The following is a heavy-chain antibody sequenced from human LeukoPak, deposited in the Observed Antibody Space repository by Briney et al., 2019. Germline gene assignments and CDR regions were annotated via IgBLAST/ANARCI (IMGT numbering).Heavy chain of an antibody. CDR1: GFTFRDYY. V-gene: IGHV3-11*01. Sequence: GGSLRLSCAASGFTFRDYYMSWIRQAPGKGLEWVSYISTRGDTIYYAESVKGRFTISSDNAKNSLYLRMNSLTAEDTAVYYCARKTWTQVWHEDYWGQGTLVTVSS. CDR2: ISTRGDTI. D-gene: IGHD5-18*01. CDR3: ARKTWTQVWHEDY. J-gene: IGHJ4*02.